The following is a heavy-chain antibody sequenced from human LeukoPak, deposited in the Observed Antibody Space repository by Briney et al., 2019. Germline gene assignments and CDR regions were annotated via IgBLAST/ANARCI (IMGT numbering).Heavy chain of an antibody. Sequence: ASVKVSCKASGYTFTSYGISWVRQAPGQGLEWMGWISGYNGHTNYAQKLQGRVTITADESTSTAYMELSSLRSEDTAVYYCASPPVYYYDSSGYYYNYWGQGTLVTVSS. V-gene: IGHV1-18*01. J-gene: IGHJ4*02. CDR1: GYTFTSYG. CDR2: ISGYNGHT. D-gene: IGHD3-22*01. CDR3: ASPPVYYYDSSGYYYNY.